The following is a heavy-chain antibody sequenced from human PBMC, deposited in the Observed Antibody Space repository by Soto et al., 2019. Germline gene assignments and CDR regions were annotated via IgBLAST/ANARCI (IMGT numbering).Heavy chain of an antibody. CDR3: ASRITETNEPFDY. CDR2: IYYSGST. CDR1: GGSISSYY. D-gene: IGHD1-20*01. Sequence: PSETLSLTCTVSGGSISSYYWSWIRQPPGKGLEWIGYIYYSGSTNYNPSLKSRVTISVDTSKNQFSLKLSSVTAADTAVYYCASRITETNEPFDYWGQGTLVTVSS. V-gene: IGHV4-59*08. J-gene: IGHJ4*02.